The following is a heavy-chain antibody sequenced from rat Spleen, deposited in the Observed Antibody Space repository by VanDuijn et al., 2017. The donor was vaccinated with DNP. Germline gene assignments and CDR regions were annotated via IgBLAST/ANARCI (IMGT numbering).Heavy chain of an antibody. J-gene: IGHJ2*01. CDR1: GFIFSYYD. V-gene: IGHV5S13*01. CDR3: ANYNYYDGTY. CDR2: ISTGGDNT. D-gene: IGHD1-12*02. Sequence: EVHLVESGGGLVQPGRSLKLSCAASGFIFSYYDMAWVRQAPTKGLEWVASISTGGDNTYFRDSVRGRFTISRDNAENTVYLQMNSLRSEDTATYYCANYNYYDGTYWGQGVMVTVSS.